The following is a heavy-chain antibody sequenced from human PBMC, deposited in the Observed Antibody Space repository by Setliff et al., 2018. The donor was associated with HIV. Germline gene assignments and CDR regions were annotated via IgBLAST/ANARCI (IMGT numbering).Heavy chain of an antibody. D-gene: IGHD3-10*01. V-gene: IGHV1-69*10. Sequence: ASVKVSCKASGGTSSTHAMNWVRQAPGQGLEWMGQIISILEITDYAQKFQGRLTITADEPTNTIYMELSGLRSEDTAVYYCAGPRGGEAFDIWGQGTMVTVSS. CDR3: AGPRGGEAFDI. CDR1: GGTSSTHA. CDR2: IISILEIT. J-gene: IGHJ3*02.